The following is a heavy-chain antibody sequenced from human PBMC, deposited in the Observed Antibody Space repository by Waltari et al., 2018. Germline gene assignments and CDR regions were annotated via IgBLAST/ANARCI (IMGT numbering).Heavy chain of an antibody. V-gene: IGHV3-53*01. D-gene: IGHD6-13*01. CDR2: INDGEGN. CDR1: GFSVRNTD. Sequence: EVQLVESGGGLIQPGGSLTLSCAASGFSVRNTDMAWVRQAPGNGWEWVSVINDGEGNTYIDSVKAGFTIPRANSKHTLNLQMNSLRVVDPAVYYCGLQIAPVPRAYFDYGGQGTLVTVSS. J-gene: IGHJ4*02. CDR3: GLQIAPVPRAYFDY.